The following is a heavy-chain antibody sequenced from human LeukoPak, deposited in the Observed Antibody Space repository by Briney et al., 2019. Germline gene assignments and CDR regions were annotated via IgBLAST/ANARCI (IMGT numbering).Heavy chain of an antibody. CDR3: ARNYGGNSAG. J-gene: IGHJ4*02. V-gene: IGHV3-7*05. CDR2: IKQDGSEK. Sequence: PGGSLRLSCAASGFSFSNYWMSWVRQGPGKGLEWVANIKQDGSEKYYVGSVKGRFTISRANAKNSLSLQMTSLRAEDTAVYYYARNYGGNSAGWGQGTLVTVSS. D-gene: IGHD4-23*01. CDR1: GFSFSNYW.